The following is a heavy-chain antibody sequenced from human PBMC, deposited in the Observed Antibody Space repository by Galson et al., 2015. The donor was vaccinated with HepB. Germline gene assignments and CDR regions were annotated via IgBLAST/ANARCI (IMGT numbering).Heavy chain of an antibody. J-gene: IGHJ3*02. D-gene: IGHD1-26*01. CDR3: ARSDSGSTRGAFDI. Sequence: SLRLSCAASGFTFSSYGMHWVRQAPGKGLEWVAVMWYDGTKKYYADSVKGRFTISRDNSKNTLYLQMNSLRAEDTAVYYCARSDSGSTRGAFDIWGQGTMVTVS. CDR1: GFTFSSYG. CDR2: MWYDGTKK. V-gene: IGHV3-33*01.